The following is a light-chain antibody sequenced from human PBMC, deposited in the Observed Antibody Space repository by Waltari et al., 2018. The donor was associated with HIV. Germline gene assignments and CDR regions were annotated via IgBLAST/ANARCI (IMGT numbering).Light chain of an antibody. J-gene: IGLJ3*02. Sequence: QSALTQPPPASGPPGQGDSILCSAGRATVGSNSVYWYKQLPGGAPKLLTYPDDQRPSGVPDRFSGSKSGTSASLAISGLRSEDEGDYYCATWDVSLSGRVFGGGTRLTVL. CDR2: PDD. V-gene: IGLV1-47*01. CDR3: ATWDVSLSGRV. CDR1: RATVGSNS.